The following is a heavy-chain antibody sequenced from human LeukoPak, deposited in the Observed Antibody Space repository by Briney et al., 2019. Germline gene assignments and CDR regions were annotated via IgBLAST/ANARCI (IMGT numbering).Heavy chain of an antibody. Sequence: PGGSLRLSCAASGFTFSSYDMHWVRQATGKGLEWVSAIGTAGDTYYPGSVKGRLTISRENAKNSLYLQMNSLRAGDTAVYYCARGGTVTSSSWSGGAFDIWGQGTMVTVS. CDR3: ARGGTVTSSSWSGGAFDI. J-gene: IGHJ3*02. D-gene: IGHD6-13*01. V-gene: IGHV3-13*01. CDR2: IGTAGDT. CDR1: GFTFSSYD.